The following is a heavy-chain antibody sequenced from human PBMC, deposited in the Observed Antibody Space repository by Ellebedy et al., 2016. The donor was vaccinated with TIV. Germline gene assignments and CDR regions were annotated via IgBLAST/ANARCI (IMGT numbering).Heavy chain of an antibody. D-gene: IGHD1-26*01. CDR3: ARDGTELRYYFDY. V-gene: IGHV3-21*01. CDR2: ISSSSSYI. Sequence: GESLKISXAASGFTFSSYSMNWVRQAPGKGLEWVSSISSSSSYIYYADSVKGRFTISRDNAKNSLYLQMNSLRAEDTAVYYCARDGTELRYYFDYWGQGTLVTVSS. J-gene: IGHJ4*02. CDR1: GFTFSSYS.